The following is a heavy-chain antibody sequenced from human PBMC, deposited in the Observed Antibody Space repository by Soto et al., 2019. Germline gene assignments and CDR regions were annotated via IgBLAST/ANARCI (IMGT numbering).Heavy chain of an antibody. CDR3: ARGSSRSYYYGSGSYYHRGWFDP. V-gene: IGHV4-34*01. J-gene: IGHJ5*02. CDR2: INHSGST. CDR1: GWSFSGYY. Sequence: SETLSLTCAVYGWSFSGYYWSWFRQPPGKGLEWIGEINHSGSTNYNPSLKSRVTISVDTSKNQFSLKLSSVTAADTAVYYCARGSSRSYYYGSGSYYHRGWFDPWGQGTLVT. D-gene: IGHD3-10*01.